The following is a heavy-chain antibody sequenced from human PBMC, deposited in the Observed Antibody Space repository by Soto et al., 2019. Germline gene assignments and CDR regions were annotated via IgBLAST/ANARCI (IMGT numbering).Heavy chain of an antibody. CDR1: GGTFSSYA. CDR2: IIPIFGTA. J-gene: IGHJ4*02. V-gene: IGHV1-69*01. CDR3: ERAVYYYDSSGYYSGH. Sequence: QVQLVQSGAEVKKPGSSVKVSCKASGGTFSSYAISWVRQAPGQGLQWMGGIIPIFGTANYAQKFQGRVTITADQSTSTAYMELSSLRSEDTAVYYCERAVYYYDSSGYYSGHWGQGTLVTVSS. D-gene: IGHD3-22*01.